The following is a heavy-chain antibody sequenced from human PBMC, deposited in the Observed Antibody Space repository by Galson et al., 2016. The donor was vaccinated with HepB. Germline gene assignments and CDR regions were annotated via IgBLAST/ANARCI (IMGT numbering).Heavy chain of an antibody. CDR2: ITWNSGTI. Sequence: SLRLSCAASGFAFDDYAMHWVRQSPGKGLEWVSGITWNSGTIGYADSVKGRFTISRDKAKDSLFLQMNNLRVEDTALYYCAKEVTICGVALDWGHIDYWGQGILVSVSS. CDR1: GFAFDDYA. J-gene: IGHJ4*02. V-gene: IGHV3-9*01. CDR3: AKEVTICGVALDWGHIDY. D-gene: IGHD3-3*01.